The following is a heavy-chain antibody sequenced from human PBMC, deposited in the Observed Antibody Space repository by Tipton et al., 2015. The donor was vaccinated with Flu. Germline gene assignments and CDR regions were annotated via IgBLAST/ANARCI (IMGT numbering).Heavy chain of an antibody. CDR3: ARGQLVLDS. CDR1: GDSISSKF. V-gene: IGHV4-59*01. D-gene: IGHD6-13*01. J-gene: IGHJ4*02. CDR2: IYNRGNT. Sequence: TLSLTCTVSGDSISSKFWTWIRQPPGKRLEWLGYIYNRGNTNYNPSLNNRVTILEDTSKNQFSLKLSSVTAADTAVYYCARGQLVLDSWGQGKLVTVSA.